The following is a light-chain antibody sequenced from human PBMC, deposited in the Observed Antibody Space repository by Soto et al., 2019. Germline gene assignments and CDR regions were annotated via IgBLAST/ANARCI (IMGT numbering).Light chain of an antibody. CDR2: DVN. CDR3: SSYTSSSTLPDV. V-gene: IGLV2-14*01. Sequence: QSALTQPASVSGSPGQSITISCTGTSSDVGGYNLVSWYQQYPDKAPKLMIFDVNTRPSGVSNRFSGSKSGNTASLTISGLQAEDEADYYGSSYTSSSTLPDVFGTGTKLTVL. J-gene: IGLJ1*01. CDR1: SSDVGGYNL.